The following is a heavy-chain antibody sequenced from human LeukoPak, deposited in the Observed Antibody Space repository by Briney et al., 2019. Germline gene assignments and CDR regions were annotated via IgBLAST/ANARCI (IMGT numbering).Heavy chain of an antibody. Sequence: ASVKVSCKSSGYTFTSYYMHWVRQAPGQGLEWMGIINPSGGSTSYAQKFQGRVTMTRDTSTSTVYMELSSLRSEDTAVYYCARPRGSYDAFDIWGQGTMVTVSS. CDR1: GYTFTSYY. CDR2: INPSGGST. V-gene: IGHV1-46*01. CDR3: ARPRGSYDAFDI. D-gene: IGHD1-26*01. J-gene: IGHJ3*02.